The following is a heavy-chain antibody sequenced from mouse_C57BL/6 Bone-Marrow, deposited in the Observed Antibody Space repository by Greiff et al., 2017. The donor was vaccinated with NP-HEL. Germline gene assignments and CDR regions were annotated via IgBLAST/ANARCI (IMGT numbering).Heavy chain of an antibody. CDR3: GRSYYDYDASPFAY. Sequence: VQLQQSGAELASPGASVTLSCKASGYTFTDHIMNWVKKRPGQGLEWIGRIYPVSGETNYNQKFMGKATISVDRSSSTVYMVLTSLTSEDPTVYYCGRSYYDYDASPFAYWGQGTLVTVSA. CDR2: IYPVSGET. J-gene: IGHJ3*01. CDR1: GYTFTDHI. V-gene: IGHV1-11*01. D-gene: IGHD2-4*01.